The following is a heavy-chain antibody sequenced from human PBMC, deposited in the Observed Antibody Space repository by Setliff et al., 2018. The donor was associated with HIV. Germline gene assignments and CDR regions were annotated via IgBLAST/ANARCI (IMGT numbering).Heavy chain of an antibody. D-gene: IGHD3-10*01. V-gene: IGHV1-69*10. CDR3: AGPRGDEAFDV. J-gene: IGHJ3*01. CDR2: FIPVLDIT. CDR1: GGTSSTYA. Sequence: SVKVSCKASGGTSSTYAINWVRQAPGQGLEWMGQFIPVLDITNYAQKFQGTVTINADKSTNSMYLELRSLRPEDTAMYYCAGPRGDEAFDVWGQGTMVTVSS.